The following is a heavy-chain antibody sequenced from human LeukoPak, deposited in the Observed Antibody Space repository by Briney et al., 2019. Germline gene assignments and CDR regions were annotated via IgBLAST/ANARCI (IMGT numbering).Heavy chain of an antibody. Sequence: SETLSLTCAVYGGSFSGYYWSWIRQPPGKGLEWIGEINHSGSTNYSPSLKSRVTISVDTSKNQFSLKLSSVTAADTAVYYCARGRIVATHFDYWGQGTLVTVSS. CDR1: GGSFSGYY. CDR3: ARGRIVATHFDY. D-gene: IGHD5-12*01. V-gene: IGHV4-34*01. CDR2: INHSGST. J-gene: IGHJ4*02.